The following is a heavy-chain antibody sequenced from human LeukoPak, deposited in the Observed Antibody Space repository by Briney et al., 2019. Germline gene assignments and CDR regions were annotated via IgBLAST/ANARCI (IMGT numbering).Heavy chain of an antibody. CDR3: ARVAGWHWFDP. V-gene: IGHV3-9*03. Sequence: GGSLRLSCAASGFTFSSYAMSWVRQAPGKGLEWVSGISWNSGSIGYADSVKGRFTISRDNAKNSLYLQMNSLRAEDMALYYCARVAGWHWFDPWGQGTLVTVSS. CDR2: ISWNSGSI. J-gene: IGHJ5*02. D-gene: IGHD6-19*01. CDR1: GFTFSSYA.